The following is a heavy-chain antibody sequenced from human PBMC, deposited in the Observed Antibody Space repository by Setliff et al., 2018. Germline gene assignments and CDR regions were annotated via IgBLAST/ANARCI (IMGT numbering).Heavy chain of an antibody. Sequence: GGSLRLSCTASGFTFGDYAMSWVRQAPGKGLEWVGFIRSKAYGGTTEYAASVKGRFTISRDYSKSIAYLQMNSLKTEDTAVYYCTREASVDFWSGYPYYYYMDVWGKGTTVTVSS. V-gene: IGHV3-49*04. CDR1: GFTFGDYA. CDR3: TREASVDFWSGYPYYYYMDV. CDR2: IRSKAYGGTT. D-gene: IGHD3-3*01. J-gene: IGHJ6*03.